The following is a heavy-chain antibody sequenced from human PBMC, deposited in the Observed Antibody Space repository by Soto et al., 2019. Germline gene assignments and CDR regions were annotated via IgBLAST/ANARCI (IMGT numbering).Heavy chain of an antibody. V-gene: IGHV3-74*01. CDR3: AKKSCSSPGCPYGMDV. J-gene: IGHJ6*02. CDR2: ISCDGSST. Sequence: SGGSLRLSCAASGFTFSSYWMHWVRQAPGKGLVWVSRISCDGSSTNYADSVKDRFTISRDNSQNTLYLQMNSLRAEDTAVYYCAKKSCSSPGCPYGMDVWGQGTTVTVSS. CDR1: GFTFSSYW. D-gene: IGHD2-2*01.